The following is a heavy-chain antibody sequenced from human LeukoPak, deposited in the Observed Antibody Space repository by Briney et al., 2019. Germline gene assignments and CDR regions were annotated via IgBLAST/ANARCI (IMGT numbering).Heavy chain of an antibody. Sequence: SETLSLTCAVYGGSFSGYYWSWIRQPPGKGLEWIGSIYHSGSTYYNPSLKSRVTISVDTSKNQFSLKLSSVTAADTAVYYCASGYDILTGSRNYWGQGTLVSVSS. V-gene: IGHV4-34*01. CDR1: GGSFSGYY. J-gene: IGHJ4*02. CDR2: IYHSGST. CDR3: ASGYDILTGSRNY. D-gene: IGHD3-9*01.